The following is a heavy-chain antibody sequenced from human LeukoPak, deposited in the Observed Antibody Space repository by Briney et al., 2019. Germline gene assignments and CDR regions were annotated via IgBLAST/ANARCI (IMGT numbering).Heavy chain of an antibody. CDR1: GYSFTSYW. Sequence: GESLKISCKGSGYSFTSYWIGWVRPLPGKGLEWMGIIYPGDSDTRYSPSFQGQVTISADKSISTAYLQWSSLKASDTAMYYCGRAGFGELLTWDYWGQGTLVTVSS. V-gene: IGHV5-51*01. CDR3: GRAGFGELLTWDY. J-gene: IGHJ4*02. D-gene: IGHD3-10*01. CDR2: IYPGDSDT.